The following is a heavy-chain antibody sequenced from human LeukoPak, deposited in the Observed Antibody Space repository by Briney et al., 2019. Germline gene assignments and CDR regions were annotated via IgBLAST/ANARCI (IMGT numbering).Heavy chain of an antibody. Sequence: SETLSLTCAVDGGSFSGYYWSWIRQPPGKGLEWIGEINHSGSTNYNPSLKSRVTISVDTSKNQFSLKLSSVTAADTAVYYCASRLGSSSHYFDYWGQGTLVTVSS. J-gene: IGHJ4*02. V-gene: IGHV4-34*01. CDR3: ASRLGSSSHYFDY. D-gene: IGHD6-6*01. CDR1: GGSFSGYY. CDR2: INHSGST.